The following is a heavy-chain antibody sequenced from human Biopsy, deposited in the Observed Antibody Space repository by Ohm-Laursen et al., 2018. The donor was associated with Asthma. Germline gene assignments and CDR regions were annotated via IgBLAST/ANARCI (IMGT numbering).Heavy chain of an antibody. CDR3: ARGGSRDLWGTYRYPWDY. J-gene: IGHJ4*02. CDR2: ISWSSSYT. Sequence: SLRLSCSASGFRLSDYYMSWIRQAPGKGLEWVSYISWSSSYTNYADSVKGRFTISRDNAKNSLFLQMNSLRAEDTAVYYCARGGSRDLWGTYRYPWDYWGQGTLVTVSS. D-gene: IGHD3-16*02. CDR1: GFRLSDYY. V-gene: IGHV3-11*06.